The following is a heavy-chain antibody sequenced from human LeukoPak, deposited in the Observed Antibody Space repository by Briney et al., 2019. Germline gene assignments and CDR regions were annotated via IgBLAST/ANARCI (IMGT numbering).Heavy chain of an antibody. J-gene: IGHJ3*01. V-gene: IGHV6-1*01. Sequence: SQPLSLTCAISGDSVSSYDATWNWIRQSPSRGLEWLGRTYYRSKWGNDYAVSVKSRITINPDTSKNQFSLHLNSVTPKDTAVYYCARVSSRAFDVWGQGTVVTVSP. CDR3: ARVSSRAFDV. CDR1: GDSVSSYDAT. D-gene: IGHD6-6*01. CDR2: TYYRSKWGN.